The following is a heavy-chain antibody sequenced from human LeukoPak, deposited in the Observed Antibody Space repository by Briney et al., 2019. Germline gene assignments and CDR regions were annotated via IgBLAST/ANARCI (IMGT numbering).Heavy chain of an antibody. Sequence: GWSLRLSCATSGFTFSSYGMHWVRQAPGKGLEWVAVIWYDGSKKYYADSVKGRLTISRDISKNTLYLEMNSLRAEDTAVYYCARGLPNYYGSGSSFDYWGQGTLVTVSS. CDR1: GFTFSSYG. CDR3: ARGLPNYYGSGSSFDY. V-gene: IGHV3-33*01. J-gene: IGHJ4*02. CDR2: IWYDGSKK. D-gene: IGHD3-10*01.